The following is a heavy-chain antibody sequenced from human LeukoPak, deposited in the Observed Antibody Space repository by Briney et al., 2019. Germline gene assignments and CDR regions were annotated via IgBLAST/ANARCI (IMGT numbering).Heavy chain of an antibody. CDR3: ATGRGSMATIY. D-gene: IGHD5-24*01. V-gene: IGHV1-2*02. J-gene: IGHJ4*02. CDR2: INPNSDDT. Sequence: ASVKVSCKASGYTFTGYYIHWVRQAPGQGLEWMGWINPNSDDTSFAQRFQGRVTMTEDTSTDTAYMELSSLRSEDTAVYYCATGRGSMATIYWGQGTLVTVSS. CDR1: GYTFTGYY.